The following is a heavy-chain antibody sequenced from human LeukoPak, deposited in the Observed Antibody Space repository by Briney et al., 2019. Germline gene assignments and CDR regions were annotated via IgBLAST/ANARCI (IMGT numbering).Heavy chain of an antibody. CDR2: INHSGST. CDR1: GGSFSGYY. CDR3: ARYRYGGRFDP. Sequence: SETLSLTCAVYGGSFSGYYWSWIRQPPGKGLEWIGEINHSGSTNYNPSLKSRVTISVDTSKNQFSLKLSSVTAADTAVYYCARYRYGGRFDPWGQGTLVTVSS. J-gene: IGHJ5*02. V-gene: IGHV4-34*01. D-gene: IGHD4-23*01.